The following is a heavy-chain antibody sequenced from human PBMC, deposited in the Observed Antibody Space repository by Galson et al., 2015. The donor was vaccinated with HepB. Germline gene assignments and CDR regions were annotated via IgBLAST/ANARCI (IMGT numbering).Heavy chain of an antibody. CDR1: GFTFSSYS. CDR2: ISSSSSYI. Sequence: SLRLSCAASGFTFSSYSMNWVRQAPGKGLEWVSSISSSSSYIYFADSLKGRFTIPRDNAKKSLYLQMNSLRAEDTAVYYCARSRSQLLIYGMDVWGQGTTVSVSS. V-gene: IGHV3-21*01. CDR3: ARSRSQLLIYGMDV. D-gene: IGHD2-2*01. J-gene: IGHJ6*02.